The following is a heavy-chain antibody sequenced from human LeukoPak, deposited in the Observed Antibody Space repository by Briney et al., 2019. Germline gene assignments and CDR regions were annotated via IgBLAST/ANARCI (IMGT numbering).Heavy chain of an antibody. CDR3: ARDLRHAFDI. CDR1: GGTFSSYA. CDR2: ITPIFGTA. Sequence: SVKVSCKASGGTFSSYAISWVRQAPGQGLEWMGGITPIFGTANYAQKFQGRVTITTDESTSTAYMELSSLRSEDTAVNYCARDLRHAFDIWGQGTMVTVSS. J-gene: IGHJ3*02. V-gene: IGHV1-69*05.